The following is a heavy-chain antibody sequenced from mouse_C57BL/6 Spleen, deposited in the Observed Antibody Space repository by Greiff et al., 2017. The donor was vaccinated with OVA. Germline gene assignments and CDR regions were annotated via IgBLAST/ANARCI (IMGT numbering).Heavy chain of an antibody. CDR3: ARDSKGWYFDV. J-gene: IGHJ1*03. Sequence: EVQLVESVAELVRPGASVKLSCTASGFNIKNTYMHWVKQRPEQGLEWIGRIDPANGNTTYAPKFQGKATITAATSSNTAYLQLSSLTSEVTAIYSCARDSKGWYFDVWGTGTTVTVSA. V-gene: IGHV14-3*01. CDR1: GFNIKNTY. CDR2: IDPANGNT. D-gene: IGHD2-5*01.